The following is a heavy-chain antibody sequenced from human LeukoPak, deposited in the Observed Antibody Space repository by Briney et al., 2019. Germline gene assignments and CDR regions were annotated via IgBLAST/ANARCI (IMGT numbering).Heavy chain of an antibody. D-gene: IGHD2-2*01. CDR3: ATGPTSGGSTSRYYYMDV. CDR2: MNPNSGDT. Sequence: GASVTVSFKSSGYTFTSYDINWVRQATAQGLEWMGLMNPNSGDTGYAQKFQARVTMTRNTSTTTAYMELSSLRSEDTAVYYCATGPTSGGSTSRYYYMDVWGKETTVTVSS. CDR1: GYTFTSYD. J-gene: IGHJ6*03. V-gene: IGHV1-8*01.